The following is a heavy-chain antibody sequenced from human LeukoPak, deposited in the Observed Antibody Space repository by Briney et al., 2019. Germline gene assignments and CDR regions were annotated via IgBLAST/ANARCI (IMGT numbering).Heavy chain of an antibody. CDR2: IYYSGST. J-gene: IGHJ5*02. D-gene: IGHD4-17*01. CDR3: ARATETMDWFDP. Sequence: SETLSLTCTVSGASISSSNYYWGWIRQPPGKGLEWIGSIYYSGSTSYNPSLQSRVTISVDTAKNQFSLKLSSVTAADTAVYYCARATETMDWFDPWGQGTLVTVSS. CDR1: GASISSSNYY. V-gene: IGHV4-39*01.